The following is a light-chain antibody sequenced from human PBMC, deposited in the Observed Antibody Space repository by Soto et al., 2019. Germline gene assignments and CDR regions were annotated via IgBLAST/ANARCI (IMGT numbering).Light chain of an antibody. CDR2: GAS. V-gene: IGKV3-15*01. CDR1: QSVSSN. Sequence: IVMTQSPATLSVSPGERATLSCRANQSVSSNLARYQQKPGQAPRLLIYGASTRATGIPVRFSGSGSGTDFALTITSLRSEAFAVYYCQQYGSSPRTFGQGTKVEIK. J-gene: IGKJ1*01. CDR3: QQYGSSPRT.